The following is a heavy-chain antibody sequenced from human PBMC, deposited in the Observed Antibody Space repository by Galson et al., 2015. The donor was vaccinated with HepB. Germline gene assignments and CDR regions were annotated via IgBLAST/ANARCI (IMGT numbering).Heavy chain of an antibody. CDR3: AREIAPNDSRGEWALDI. CDR2: ISSSSSTI. CDR1: GFTFSSYS. J-gene: IGHJ3*02. D-gene: IGHD3-22*01. Sequence: SLRLSCAASGFTFSSYSMNWVRPAPGKGLGWVSYISSSSSTIYYADSVKGRFTIPRDNAKNSLYLQMNSLRAEDTAVYYCAREIAPNDSRGEWALDIWGQGTMVTVSS. V-gene: IGHV3-48*01.